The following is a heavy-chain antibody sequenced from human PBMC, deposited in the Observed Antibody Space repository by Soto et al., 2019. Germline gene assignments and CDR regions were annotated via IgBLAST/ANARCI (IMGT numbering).Heavy chain of an antibody. CDR2: IYYRGST. CDR3: ARDGGEASGMDV. V-gene: IGHV4-59*11. J-gene: IGHJ6*02. Sequence: PSVTLSLTCTVSGGSISSHYWSWVRQAPGKGLEWIGHIYYRGSTTYNPSLRSRSTISVDTSNNQFSLKLNSVTTADTAVYYCARDGGEASGMDVWGQGTKVTVSS. CDR1: GGSISSHY. D-gene: IGHD3-16*01.